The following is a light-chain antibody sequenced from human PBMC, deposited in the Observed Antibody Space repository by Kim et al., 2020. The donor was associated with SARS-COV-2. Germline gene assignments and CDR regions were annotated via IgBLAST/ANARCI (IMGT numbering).Light chain of an antibody. V-gene: IGLV3-21*04. CDR1: NIGSKS. CDR3: QVWDSSSDHPGV. Sequence: SYELTQPPSVSVAPGKTARITCGGNNIGSKSVHWYQQKPGQAPVLVIYYDSDRPSGIPERFSGSNSGNTATLTISRVEAGDEADYYCQVWDSSSDHPGVF. CDR2: YDS. J-gene: IGLJ2*01.